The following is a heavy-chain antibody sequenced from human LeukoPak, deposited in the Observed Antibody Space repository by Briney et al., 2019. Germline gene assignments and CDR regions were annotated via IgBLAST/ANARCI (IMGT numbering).Heavy chain of an antibody. J-gene: IGHJ6*04. CDR2: IYHSGST. V-gene: IGHV4-4*02. CDR1: GGSISNSNW. Sequence: SGTLSLTCAVSGGSISNSNWWSWVRQPPGKGLEWIGEIYHSGSTNYNPSLKSRVTISVDKSKNQFSLKLSSVTAADTAVYYCAREVGQLWLCGMDVWGKGTTVTVSS. D-gene: IGHD5-18*01. CDR3: AREVGQLWLCGMDV.